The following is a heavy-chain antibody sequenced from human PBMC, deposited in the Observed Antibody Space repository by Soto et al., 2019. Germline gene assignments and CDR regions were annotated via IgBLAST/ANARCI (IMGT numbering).Heavy chain of an antibody. CDR3: ARDVGYCSGGSCYYGMDV. CDR1: GFTFSSYA. CDR2: ISGSGGST. Sequence: GGSLRLSCAASGFTFSSYAMSWVRQAPGKGLEWVSAISGSGGSTYYADSVKGRFTISRDNSKNTLYLQMNSLRAEDTAVYYCARDVGYCSGGSCYYGMDVWGQGTTVTVSS. D-gene: IGHD2-15*01. V-gene: IGHV3-23*01. J-gene: IGHJ6*02.